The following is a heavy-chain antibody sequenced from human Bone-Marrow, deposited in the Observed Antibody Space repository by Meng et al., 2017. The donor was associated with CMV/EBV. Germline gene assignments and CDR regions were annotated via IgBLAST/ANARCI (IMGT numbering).Heavy chain of an antibody. D-gene: IGHD3-10*01. V-gene: IGHV6-1*01. CDR3: ARVDAGSGDNWFDP. Sequence: SCAISGDSVSSNSATWNWIRQSPSRGLEWLGRTYYRSKWFNDYAPSVQSRITITPDTSKNQVSLQLHSVTPEDTAVYYCARVDAGSGDNWFDPWGQGILVTVSS. CDR1: GDSVSSNSAT. J-gene: IGHJ5*02. CDR2: TYYRSKWFN.